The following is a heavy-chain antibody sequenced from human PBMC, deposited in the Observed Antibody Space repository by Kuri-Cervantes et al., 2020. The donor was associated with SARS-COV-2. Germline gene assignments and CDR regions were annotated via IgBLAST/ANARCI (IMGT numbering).Heavy chain of an antibody. Sequence: GESLKISCAASGFTFSSYWMSWVRQAPGKGLEWVANIKQEGSEKDYVDSVKGRFTISRDNAKNSLYLQMNSLRAEDTAVYYCVRPSWRAAPSHFQHWGQGTLVTVSS. D-gene: IGHD6-6*01. CDR3: VRPSWRAAPSHFQH. CDR1: GFTFSSYW. J-gene: IGHJ1*01. V-gene: IGHV3-7*01. CDR2: IKQEGSEK.